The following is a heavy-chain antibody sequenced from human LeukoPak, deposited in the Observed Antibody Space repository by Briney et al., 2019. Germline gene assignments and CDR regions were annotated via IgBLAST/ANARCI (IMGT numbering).Heavy chain of an antibody. CDR3: ARFEDGYSPDY. D-gene: IGHD5-24*01. CDR1: GGSMSSRTYY. J-gene: IGHJ4*02. V-gene: IGHV4-39*01. Sequence: SETLSLTCSVSGGSMSSRTYYWGWVRQPPGKGLEWIGTIYYSGNTHYNPSLKSRLTISIDTSKKPFSLKMRSATAADTALYFCARFEDGYSPDYWGQGTLVIVSS. CDR2: IYYSGNT.